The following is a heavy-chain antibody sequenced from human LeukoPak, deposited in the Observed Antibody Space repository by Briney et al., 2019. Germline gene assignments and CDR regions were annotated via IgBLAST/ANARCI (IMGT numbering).Heavy chain of an antibody. D-gene: IGHD3-10*01. Sequence: ASVKVSCKASGYTFTSYYMHRVRQAPGQGLEWMGIINPSGGSASYAQKFQGRVTMIRDTSTSTVYMELSSLRSEDTAVYYCARGVRIEGSGSYEGPFFDYWGQGTLVTVSS. CDR1: GYTFTSYY. V-gene: IGHV1-46*01. CDR2: INPSGGSA. CDR3: ARGVRIEGSGSYEGPFFDY. J-gene: IGHJ4*02.